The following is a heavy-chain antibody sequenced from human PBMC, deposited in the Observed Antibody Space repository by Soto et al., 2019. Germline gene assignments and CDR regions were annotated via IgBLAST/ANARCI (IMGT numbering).Heavy chain of an antibody. V-gene: IGHV1-69*13. CDR1: GGTFSSYA. J-gene: IGHJ6*02. D-gene: IGHD6-13*01. Sequence: ASVKVSCKASGGTFSSYAISWVRQAPGQGLEWMGGIIPIFGTANYAQKFQGRVTITADESTSTAYMELSSLRSEDTAVYYCARVFGSIAAAGTGLSGMDVWGQGTTVTVSS. CDR3: ARVFGSIAAAGTGLSGMDV. CDR2: IIPIFGTA.